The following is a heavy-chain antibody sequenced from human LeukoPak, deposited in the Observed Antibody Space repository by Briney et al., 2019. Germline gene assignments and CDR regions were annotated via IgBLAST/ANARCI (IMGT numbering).Heavy chain of an antibody. CDR1: GFTFSSYS. V-gene: IGHV3-48*02. D-gene: IGHD1-1*01. CDR3: ARDMDLQTGTTSY. CDR2: ISSSSSTI. Sequence: GGSLRLSRAASGFTFSSYSMNWVHQAPGEGLEWVSYISSSSSTIYYADSVKGRFTISRDNAKNSLYLQMNSLRDEDTAVYYCARDMDLQTGTTSYWGQGTLVTVSS. J-gene: IGHJ4*02.